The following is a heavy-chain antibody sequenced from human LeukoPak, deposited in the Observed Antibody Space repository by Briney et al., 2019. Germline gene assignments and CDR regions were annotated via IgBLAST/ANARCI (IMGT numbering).Heavy chain of an antibody. CDR2: ISAYNGNT. Sequence: GAPVKVSCKASGYTFTSYGISWVRQAPGQGLEWMGWISAYNGNTNYAQKLQGRVTMTTDTSTSTAYMELRSLRSDDTAVYYCARGDWLSPNDAFDIWGQGTMVTVSS. V-gene: IGHV1-18*01. D-gene: IGHD3-9*01. CDR1: GYTFTSYG. J-gene: IGHJ3*02. CDR3: ARGDWLSPNDAFDI.